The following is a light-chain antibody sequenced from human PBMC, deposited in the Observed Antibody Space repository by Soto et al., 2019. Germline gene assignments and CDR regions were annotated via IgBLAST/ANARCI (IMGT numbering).Light chain of an antibody. CDR2: EGT. V-gene: IGLV2-23*01. CDR3: CSYAASDLI. J-gene: IGLJ2*01. CDR1: SRDVGPYKL. Sequence: QSALTQPASVSGSPGQSITISCSGASRDVGPYKLVAWYQQHPDKAPKLIIHEGTKRPSGVSSRFSGSQSGTTASLTISGLQAEDEADYYCCSYAASDLIFGGGTKLTVL.